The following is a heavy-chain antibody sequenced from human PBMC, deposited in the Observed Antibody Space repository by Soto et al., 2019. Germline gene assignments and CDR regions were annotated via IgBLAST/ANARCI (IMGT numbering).Heavy chain of an antibody. CDR3: ARRYASCFDY. CDR1: GGSISSYY. V-gene: IGHV4-59*08. D-gene: IGHD2-2*01. CDR2: IYYSGST. Sequence: PSETLSLXCTVSGGSISSYYWSWIRQPPGKGLEWIGYIYYSGSTNYNPSLKSRVTISVDTSKNQFSLKLSSVTAADTAVYYCARRYASCFDYWGQGTLVTVSS. J-gene: IGHJ4*02.